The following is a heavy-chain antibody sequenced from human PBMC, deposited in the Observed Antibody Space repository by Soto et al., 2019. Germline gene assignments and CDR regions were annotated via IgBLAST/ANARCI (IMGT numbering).Heavy chain of an antibody. CDR1: GGSISPYY. Sequence: SETLSLTCTVSGGSISPYYWNWIRQPPGKGLEWIGYIYYTESTNYSPSLKSRVTMSVDTSKNQFSLKLKSVTAADTAVYYCARDRGYNWGLNGAFDIWGQGKVVTVSS. J-gene: IGHJ3*02. D-gene: IGHD7-27*01. V-gene: IGHV4-59*01. CDR2: IYYTEST. CDR3: ARDRGYNWGLNGAFDI.